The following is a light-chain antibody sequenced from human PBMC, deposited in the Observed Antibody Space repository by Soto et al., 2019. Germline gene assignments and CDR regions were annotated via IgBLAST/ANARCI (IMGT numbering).Light chain of an antibody. CDR2: GAS. J-gene: IGKJ1*01. CDR3: QQYNNWAWT. V-gene: IGKV3D-15*01. CDR1: TSVNSH. Sequence: MLMTQSPAALSVFPAQRVFLPWRTSTSVNSHVAWYQQKPGQAPRLLLYGASTRATGIPARFSGSGSGTEFTLTISSLQSEDFAVYSCQQYNNWAWTFGQGTKVDI.